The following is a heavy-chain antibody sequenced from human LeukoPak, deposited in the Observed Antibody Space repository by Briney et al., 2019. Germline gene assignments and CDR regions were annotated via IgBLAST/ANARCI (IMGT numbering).Heavy chain of an antibody. Sequence: SETLSLTCAVYGGSFSGYYWSWIRQPPGKGLEWIGYIYHSGSTYYNPSLKSRVTISVDRSKNRFSLKLSSVTAADTAVYYCARGYTLNWFDPWGQGTLVTVSS. CDR3: ARGYTLNWFDP. CDR2: IYHSGST. D-gene: IGHD2-2*02. J-gene: IGHJ5*02. V-gene: IGHV4-34*01. CDR1: GGSFSGYY.